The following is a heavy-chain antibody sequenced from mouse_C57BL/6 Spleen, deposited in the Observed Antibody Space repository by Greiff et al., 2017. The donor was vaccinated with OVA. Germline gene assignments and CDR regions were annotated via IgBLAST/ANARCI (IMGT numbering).Heavy chain of an antibody. J-gene: IGHJ3*01. D-gene: IGHD4-1*01. CDR3: VSQANWSFAY. V-gene: IGHV10-1*01. Sequence: VKDRFTISRDDSESMLYLQMNNLKTEDTAMYYCVSQANWSFAYWGQGTLVTVSA.